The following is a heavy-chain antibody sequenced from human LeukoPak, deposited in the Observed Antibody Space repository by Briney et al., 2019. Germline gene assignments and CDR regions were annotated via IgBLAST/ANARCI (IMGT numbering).Heavy chain of an antibody. J-gene: IGHJ4*02. CDR2: IIPIFGTA. CDR1: GGTFSSYA. D-gene: IGHD3-3*01. Sequence: SVKVSCKASGGTFSSYAISWVRQAPGQGLDWMGGIIPIFGTANYAQKFPGRVTITADESTSTAYMELSSLRSEDTAVYYCAREFVRFLELGYFDYWGQGTLVTVSS. V-gene: IGHV1-69*01. CDR3: AREFVRFLELGYFDY.